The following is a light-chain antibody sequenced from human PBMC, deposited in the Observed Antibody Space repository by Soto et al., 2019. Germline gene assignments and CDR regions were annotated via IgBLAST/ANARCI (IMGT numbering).Light chain of an antibody. V-gene: IGKV1-27*01. Sequence: DIQMTQSPSSLSASLGERVTITCRASQGINNYLAWYQQKPGKVPKLLIYDASTLQSGVPSRFSGSGSGTEFTLTISSLQPEDGATYYCQKDNRAPHTLGQGTKLEIK. CDR3: QKDNRAPHT. J-gene: IGKJ2*01. CDR2: DAS. CDR1: QGINNY.